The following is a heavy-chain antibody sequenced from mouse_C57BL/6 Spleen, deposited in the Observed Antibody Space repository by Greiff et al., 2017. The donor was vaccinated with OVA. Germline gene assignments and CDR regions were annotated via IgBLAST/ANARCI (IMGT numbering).Heavy chain of an antibody. CDR3: AKGRDGNYGTCMDY. D-gene: IGHD2-1*01. V-gene: IGHV1-54*01. Sequence: QVQLQQSGAELVRPGTSVKVSCKASGYAFTNYLIEWVKQRPGQGLEWIGVINPGSGGTNYNEKFKGKATLTADKSSSTAYMQLSSLTSEDSAVYFCAKGRDGNYGTCMDYWGQGTSVTVSS. CDR1: GYAFTNYL. CDR2: INPGSGGT. J-gene: IGHJ4*01.